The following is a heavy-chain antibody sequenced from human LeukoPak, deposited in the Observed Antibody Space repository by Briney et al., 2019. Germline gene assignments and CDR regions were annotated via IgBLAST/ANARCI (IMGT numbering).Heavy chain of an antibody. V-gene: IGHV1-2*04. J-gene: IGHJ3*02. CDR2: INPNSGGT. CDR1: GYTFTSYG. CDR3: AREAYYLRAFDI. Sequence: ASVKVSCKASGYTFTSYGISWVRQAPGQGLEWMGWINPNSGGTNYTQKFQGWVTMTRDTSISTAYMELSRLRSDDTAVYYCAREAYYLRAFDIWGQGTMVTVSS. D-gene: IGHD3-22*01.